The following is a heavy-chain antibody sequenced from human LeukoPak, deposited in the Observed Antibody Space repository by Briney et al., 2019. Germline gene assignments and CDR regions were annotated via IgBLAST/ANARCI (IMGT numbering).Heavy chain of an antibody. D-gene: IGHD3-3*01. J-gene: IGHJ1*01. CDR1: GFTFSSYA. Sequence: PGGSLRLSCAASGFTFSSYAMSWVRQAPGKGLEWVSAISGSGGSTYYADSVKGRFTISRDNSKNTLYLQMNSLRAEDTAVYYCAKGGSDFGVVMPSYFQHWGQGTLVTVSS. CDR2: ISGSGGST. CDR3: AKGGSDFGVVMPSYFQH. V-gene: IGHV3-23*01.